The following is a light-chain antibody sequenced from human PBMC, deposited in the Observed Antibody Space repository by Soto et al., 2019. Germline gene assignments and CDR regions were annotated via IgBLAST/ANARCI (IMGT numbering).Light chain of an antibody. J-gene: IGKJ5*01. V-gene: IGKV1-39*01. CDR2: AAS. CDR3: QQANSFPIT. Sequence: DVQMSQSPSSLSASEGDRVTITCRASQNIATYLNWYQQTPGKAPNLLIYAASSLQSGVPSRFSGSGSGTDFTLTISSLQPEDFATYYCQQANSFPITFGQGTRLEI. CDR1: QNIATY.